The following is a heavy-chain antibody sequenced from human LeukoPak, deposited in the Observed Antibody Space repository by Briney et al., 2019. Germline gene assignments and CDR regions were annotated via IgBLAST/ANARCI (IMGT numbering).Heavy chain of an antibody. Sequence: PGGSLRLSCAASGFTFSNAWMSRVRQAPGKGLEWVGRIKSKTDGGTTDYAAPVKGRFTISRDDSKNTLYLQMNSLKTEDTAVYYCTSSPGVRALGMDVWGKGTTVTVSS. J-gene: IGHJ6*04. CDR1: GFTFSNAW. V-gene: IGHV3-15*01. CDR2: IKSKTDGGTT. CDR3: TSSPGVRALGMDV. D-gene: IGHD3-10*01.